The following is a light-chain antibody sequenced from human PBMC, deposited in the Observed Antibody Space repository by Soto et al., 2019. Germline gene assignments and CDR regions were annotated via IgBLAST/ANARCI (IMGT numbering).Light chain of an antibody. J-gene: IGKJ4*01. CDR3: QQFNVYPLT. V-gene: IGKV1-9*01. CDR2: AAS. CDR1: QGIRDF. Sequence: DIQLTQSPSFLSASVGDRVTITCRASQGIRDFLAWYHQKPGKAPKLLIYAASTLQAGVPTSFSGVASGTEFTLTSSNLHPADSATYYCQQFNVYPLTFGGGTKVEIK.